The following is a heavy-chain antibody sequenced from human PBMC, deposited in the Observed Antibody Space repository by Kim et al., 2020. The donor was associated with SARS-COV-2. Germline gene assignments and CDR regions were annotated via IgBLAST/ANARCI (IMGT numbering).Heavy chain of an antibody. D-gene: IGHD3-10*01. CDR1: GYSFTSYW. CDR2: IYPGDSDT. J-gene: IGHJ3*02. Sequence: GESLKISCKGSGYSFTSYWIGWVRQMPGKGLEWMGIIYPGDSDTRYSPSFQGQVTISADKSISTAYLQWSSLKASDTAMYYCARRDYYGSGSYYNVGAFDIWGQGTMVTVSS. CDR3: ARRDYYGSGSYYNVGAFDI. V-gene: IGHV5-51*01.